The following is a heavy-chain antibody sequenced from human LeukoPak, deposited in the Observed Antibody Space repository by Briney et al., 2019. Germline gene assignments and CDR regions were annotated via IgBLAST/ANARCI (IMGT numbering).Heavy chain of an antibody. D-gene: IGHD1-26*01. J-gene: IGHJ4*02. CDR1: GLTFSSYI. CDR2: ISYDGSDT. V-gene: IGHV3-30-3*01. Sequence: GGSLRLSCAASGLTFSSYIMHWIRQAPGKGLEWVAVISYDGSDTCHADSVKGRFTISRDNSRSMLYPQMNSLTTEDTAVYYCATSGSYRPPGDYWGQGTLVTVSS. CDR3: ATSGSYRPPGDY.